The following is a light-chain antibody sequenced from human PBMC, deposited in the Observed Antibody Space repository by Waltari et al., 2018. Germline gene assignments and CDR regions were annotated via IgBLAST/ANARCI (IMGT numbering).Light chain of an antibody. CDR1: QSVSHY. CDR3: QQSFNVPT. J-gene: IGKJ1*01. Sequence: DIQMTQSPSSLSASVGDRVTITCRASQSVSHYLSWYQQKPGRAPVLLIYAASRLQSGVPSRFSGSGSGTDFTLTISSLQPDDFASYFCQQSFNVPTFGPGTRVEVK. CDR2: AAS. V-gene: IGKV1-39*01.